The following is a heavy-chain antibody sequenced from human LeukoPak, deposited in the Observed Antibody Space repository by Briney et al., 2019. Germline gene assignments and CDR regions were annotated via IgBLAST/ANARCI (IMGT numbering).Heavy chain of an antibody. Sequence: GSLRLSCAASGFTFSSYSMNWIRQPPGKGPEWIGSIYYSGSTYYNPSLKSRVTISVDTSKNQFSLKLSSVTAADTAVYYCARRVGEFDIWGQGTMVTVSS. CDR1: GFTFSSYS. D-gene: IGHD1-26*01. CDR3: ARRVGEFDI. CDR2: IYYSGST. V-gene: IGHV4-39*01. J-gene: IGHJ3*02.